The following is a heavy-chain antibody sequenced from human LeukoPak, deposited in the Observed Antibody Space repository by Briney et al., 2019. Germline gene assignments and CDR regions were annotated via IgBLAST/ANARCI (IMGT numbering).Heavy chain of an antibody. D-gene: IGHD3-22*01. CDR2: IYYSGST. J-gene: IGHJ3*02. V-gene: IGHV4-39*01. CDR1: GGSISSSSYY. CDR3: ARPRTMIVVVDAFDI. Sequence: KPSETLSLTCTVSGGSISSSSYYWGWIRQPPGKWLEWIGSIYYSGSTYYNPSLKSRVTISVDTSKNQSSLKLSSVTAADTAVYYCARPRTMIVVVDAFDIWGQGAMVSVSS.